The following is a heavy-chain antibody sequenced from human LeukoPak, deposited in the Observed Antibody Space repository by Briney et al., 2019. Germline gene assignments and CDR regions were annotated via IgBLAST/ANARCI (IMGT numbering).Heavy chain of an antibody. Sequence: GRSLRLSCAASGFTFSSYGMHWVRQAPGKGLEWVAVIWGDGSNKYYADSVKGRFTISRDNSKNTLYLQMNSLRAEDSAVFYCARDSSQNSGSSSYYFDYWGQGTLVTVSS. CDR3: ARDSSQNSGSSSYYFDY. CDR1: GFTFSSYG. D-gene: IGHD1-26*01. CDR2: IWGDGSNK. J-gene: IGHJ4*02. V-gene: IGHV3-33*01.